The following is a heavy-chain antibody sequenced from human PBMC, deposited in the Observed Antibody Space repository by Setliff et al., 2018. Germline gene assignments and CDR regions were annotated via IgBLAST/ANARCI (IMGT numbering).Heavy chain of an antibody. V-gene: IGHV3-30*01. D-gene: IGHD2-15*01. J-gene: IGHJ1*01. CDR2: IPNAGSNK. CDR1: GFSFSTYA. Sequence: GGSLRLSCAASGFSFSTYAMHWVRQAPGKGPEWVAVIPNAGSNKYYADSVKGRFTISRDNSKNTLYLEMNSLRSEDTGIYYCAKDNIWSLDDWGQGTLVTVSS. CDR3: AKDNIWSLDD.